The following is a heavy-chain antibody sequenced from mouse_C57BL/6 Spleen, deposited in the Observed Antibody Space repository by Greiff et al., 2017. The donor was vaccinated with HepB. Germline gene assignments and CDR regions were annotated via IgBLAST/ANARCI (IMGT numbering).Heavy chain of an antibody. Sequence: QVQLKQPGAELVKPGASVKLSCKASGYTFTSYWMHWVKQRPGQGLEWIGMIHPNSGSTNYNEKFKSKATLTVDKSSSTAYMQLSSLTSEDSAVYYCARDYYGEGFAYWGQGTLVTVSA. D-gene: IGHD1-2*01. V-gene: IGHV1-64*01. J-gene: IGHJ3*01. CDR1: GYTFTSYW. CDR2: IHPNSGST. CDR3: ARDYYGEGFAY.